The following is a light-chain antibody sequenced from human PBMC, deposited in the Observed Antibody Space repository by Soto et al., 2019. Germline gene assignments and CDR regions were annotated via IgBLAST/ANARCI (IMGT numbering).Light chain of an antibody. J-gene: IGLJ2*01. V-gene: IGLV2-14*01. CDR3: SSYTSDNTAV. CDR1: SSDVGGYNY. CDR2: DVT. Sequence: QSALTQPASVSGSPGQSITISCTGTSSDVGGYNYVSWYQQHPGKAPRLMIYDVTNRPSGVSNRFSGSKSGNTASLTISGLQAEDEADYYCSSYTSDNTAVFGGGTKV.